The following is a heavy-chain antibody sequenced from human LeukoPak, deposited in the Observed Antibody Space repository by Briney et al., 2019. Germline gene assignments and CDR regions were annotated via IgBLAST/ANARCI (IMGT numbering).Heavy chain of an antibody. V-gene: IGHV4-59*01. Sequence: SETLSLTYTVSGGSISSYYWSLIRQPPGKGLELGTYIYYSGSVNYNPSLKSRVTISIDTSKNQFSLNLNSVTAADTAISSCARVESSSWYTPWGQGTLVTVSS. CDR2: IYYSGSV. D-gene: IGHD6-13*01. CDR1: GGSISSYY. CDR3: ARVESSSWYTP. J-gene: IGHJ5*02.